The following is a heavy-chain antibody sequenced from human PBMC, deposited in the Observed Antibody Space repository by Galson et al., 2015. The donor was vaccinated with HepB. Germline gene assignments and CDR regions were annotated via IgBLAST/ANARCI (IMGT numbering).Heavy chain of an antibody. CDR1: GGTFSSYT. V-gene: IGHV1-69*02. CDR3: ARAYIVVVPAAMGTYGMDV. Sequence: SVKVSCKASGGTFSSYTISWVRQAPGQGLEWMGRIIPILGIANYAQKFQGRVTITADKSTSTAYMELSSLRSEGTAVYYCARAYIVVVPAAMGTYGMDVWGQGTTVTVSS. CDR2: IIPILGIA. J-gene: IGHJ6*02. D-gene: IGHD2-2*01.